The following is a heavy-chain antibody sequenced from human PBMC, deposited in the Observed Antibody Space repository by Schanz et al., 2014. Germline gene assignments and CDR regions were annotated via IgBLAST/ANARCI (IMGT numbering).Heavy chain of an antibody. J-gene: IGHJ6*03. CDR3: ARDGDRFYHNYYMDV. Sequence: QVQLQQWGAGLLKPSETLSLTCAVYGGSFSSNYWSWIRQPPGKGLEWIGEINQSGTTNYNPSLKGRFTKPLDTTKNQFSLKRGSVTAADTAVYYCARDGDRFYHNYYMDVWGKGTTVTVSS. D-gene: IGHD4-17*01. V-gene: IGHV4-34*02. CDR1: GGSFSSNY. CDR2: INQSGTT.